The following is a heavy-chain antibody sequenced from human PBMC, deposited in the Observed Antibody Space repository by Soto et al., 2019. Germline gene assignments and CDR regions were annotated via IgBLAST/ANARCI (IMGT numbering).Heavy chain of an antibody. CDR2: INPSGGST. D-gene: IGHD6-19*01. J-gene: IGHJ3*02. CDR3: ARNSIAVAETDYDAFDI. CDR1: GYTFTSYY. V-gene: IGHV1-46*03. Sequence: WASVKVSCKASGYTFTSYYMHWVRQAPGQGLEWMGIINPSGGSTSYAQKFQGRVTMTRDTSTSTVYMELSSLRSEDTAVYYCARNSIAVAETDYDAFDIWGQGTMVTVSS.